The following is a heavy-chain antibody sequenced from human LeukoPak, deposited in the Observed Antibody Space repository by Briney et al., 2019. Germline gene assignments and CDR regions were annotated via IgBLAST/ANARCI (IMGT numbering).Heavy chain of an antibody. J-gene: IGHJ4*02. D-gene: IGHD3-10*01. CDR3: AKAPHYYGSGSYFDY. Sequence: GGSLRLSCAASGFTFDDYAMHWVRQAPGKDLEWVSGISWNSGSIGYADSVKGRFTISRDNAKNSLYLQMNSLRAEDTALYYCAKAPHYYGSGSYFDYWGQGTLVTVSS. V-gene: IGHV3-9*01. CDR1: GFTFDDYA. CDR2: ISWNSGSI.